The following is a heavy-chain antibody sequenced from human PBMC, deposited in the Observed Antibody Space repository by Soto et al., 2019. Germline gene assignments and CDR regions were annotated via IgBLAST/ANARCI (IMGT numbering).Heavy chain of an antibody. D-gene: IGHD6-19*01. CDR3: AKGKGSGWSGLYFDY. CDR2: ISGSGGST. CDR1: GFTFSSYA. V-gene: IGHV3-23*01. Sequence: GGSLRLSCAASGFTFSSYAMSWVRQAPGKGLEWVSAISGSGGSTYYADSVKGRFTISRDNSKNTLYLQMNSLRAEDTAVYYCAKGKGSGWSGLYFDYWGQGTLVTVSS. J-gene: IGHJ4*02.